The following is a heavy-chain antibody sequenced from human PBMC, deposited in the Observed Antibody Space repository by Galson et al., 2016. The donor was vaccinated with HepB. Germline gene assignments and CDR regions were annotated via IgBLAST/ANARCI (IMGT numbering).Heavy chain of an antibody. CDR2: IDPSGGST. J-gene: IGHJ4*02. D-gene: IGHD6-13*01. Sequence: SVKVSCKASRYTFTSYYMHWVRQAPGQGLEWMGIIDPSGGSTTCAQKFQGRVTMTRDTSTNTVYMELSSLRSEDTGVYYCATLQQLADYWGQGTLVTVSS. V-gene: IGHV1-46*01. CDR1: RYTFTSYY. CDR3: ATLQQLADY.